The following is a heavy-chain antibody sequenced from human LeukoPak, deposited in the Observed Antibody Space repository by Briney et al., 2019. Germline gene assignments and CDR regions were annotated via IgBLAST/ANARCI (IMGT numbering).Heavy chain of an antibody. CDR3: ARDGAVATDAFDI. J-gene: IGHJ3*02. Sequence: GASVKVSCKASGGTCSSYAISWVRQAPGQGLEWMGGIIPIFGTANYAQKFQGRVTITADESTSTAYMELRSLRSDDTAVYYCARDGAVATDAFDIWGQGTMVTVSS. V-gene: IGHV1-69*13. CDR2: IIPIFGTA. CDR1: GGTCSSYA. D-gene: IGHD6-19*01.